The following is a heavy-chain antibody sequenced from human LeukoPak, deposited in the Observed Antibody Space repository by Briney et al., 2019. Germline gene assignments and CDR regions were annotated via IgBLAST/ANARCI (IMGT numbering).Heavy chain of an antibody. J-gene: IGHJ6*03. V-gene: IGHV3-21*01. Sequence: GGSLRLSCAASEFSVGSNYMTWVRQAPGKGLEWVSSISSSSSYIYYADSVKGRFTISRDNAKNSLYLQMNSLRAEDSAVYYCARDPAIFGVVPPYYYCMDVWGKGTTVTVSS. CDR3: ARDPAIFGVVPPYYYCMDV. CDR2: ISSSSSYI. D-gene: IGHD3-3*01. CDR1: EFSVGSNY.